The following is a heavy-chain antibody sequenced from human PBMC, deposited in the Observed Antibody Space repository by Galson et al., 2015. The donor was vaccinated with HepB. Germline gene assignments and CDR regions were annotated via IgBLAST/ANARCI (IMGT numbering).Heavy chain of an antibody. V-gene: IGHV5-10-1*01. D-gene: IGHD4-23*01. Sequence: QSGAEVKKPGESLRISCKGSGYSFTSYWISWVRQMPGKGLEWMGRIDPSDSYTNYSPSFQGHVTISADKSISTAYLQWSSLKASDTAMYYCARRITEKENYGGRGSYYYGMDVWGQGTTVTVSS. J-gene: IGHJ6*02. CDR2: IDPSDSYT. CDR1: GYSFTSYW. CDR3: ARRITEKENYGGRGSYYYGMDV.